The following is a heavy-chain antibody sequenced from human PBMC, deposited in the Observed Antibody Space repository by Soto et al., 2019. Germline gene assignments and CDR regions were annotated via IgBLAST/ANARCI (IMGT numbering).Heavy chain of an antibody. CDR1: GGSFGSSAYY. J-gene: IGHJ5*02. CDR3: SRRAPEGFDP. V-gene: IGHV4-39*01. CDR2: INSSGST. Sequence: KTSETLSLTCTVSGGSFGSSAYYWGWIRRAPGKGLEWIGSINSSGSTFSNPSLKSRVTLSVDTSKNQFSLKLTSVTAADTALYYCSRRAPEGFDPWRQGTLVTVPS.